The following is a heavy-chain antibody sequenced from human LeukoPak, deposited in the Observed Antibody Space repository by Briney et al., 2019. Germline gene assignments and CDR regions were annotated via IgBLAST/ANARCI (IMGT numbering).Heavy chain of an antibody. D-gene: IGHD2-15*01. CDR3: AGRIYYFDY. CDR1: SSSSYY. V-gene: IGHV3-23*01. Sequence: SSSSYYWGWIRQPPGKGLEWVSAISGGGGSTYYADSVKGRFTISRDNSKNTLYLQMNSLRAEDTAVYYCAGRIYYFDYWSQGTLVTVSS. CDR2: ISGGGGST. J-gene: IGHJ4*02.